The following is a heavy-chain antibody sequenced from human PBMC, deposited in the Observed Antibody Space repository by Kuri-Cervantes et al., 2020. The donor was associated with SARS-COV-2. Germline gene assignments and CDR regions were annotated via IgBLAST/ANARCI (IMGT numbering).Heavy chain of an antibody. V-gene: IGHV4-39*01. CDR3: ASLLSSYDYVWGSYRYYYFDY. CDR2: IYYSGSN. D-gene: IGHD3-16*02. Sequence: SETLSLTCTVSGGSISSSSYYWGWIRQPPGKGLDWIGSIYYSGSNYYNPSLKSRVTISVDTSKNQFSLKLSSVTAADTAVYYCASLLSSYDYVWGSYRYYYFDYWGQGTLVTVSS. CDR1: GGSISSSSYY. J-gene: IGHJ4*02.